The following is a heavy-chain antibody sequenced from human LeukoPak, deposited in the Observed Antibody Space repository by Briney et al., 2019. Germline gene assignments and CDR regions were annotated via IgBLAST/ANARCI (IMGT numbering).Heavy chain of an antibody. CDR3: ARDQGANYYDSSGYYYSCDY. CDR2: IIPIFGTA. V-gene: IGHV1-69*13. J-gene: IGHJ4*02. Sequence: ASVKVSCTASGGTFSSYAISWVRQAPGQGLEWMGGIIPIFGTANYAQKFQGRVTITADESTSTAYMELSSLRSEDTAVYYCARDQGANYYDSSGYYYSCDYWGQGTLVTVSS. D-gene: IGHD3-22*01. CDR1: GGTFSSYA.